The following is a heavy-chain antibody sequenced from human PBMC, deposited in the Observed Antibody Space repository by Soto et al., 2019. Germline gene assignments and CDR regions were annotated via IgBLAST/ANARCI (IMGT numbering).Heavy chain of an antibody. CDR3: ARGLRYSSSWLTCDY. J-gene: IGHJ4*02. V-gene: IGHV1-46*03. Sequence: QVQLVQSGAEVKKPGASVKVSCKASGYTFTTYFMHWVRQAPGQGLEWMGIINPSDGSTTYAQKFQGRVTMTRDTSTSTVYMELSSLRSEDTALSYCARGLRYSSSWLTCDYRGQGTLVTVSS. D-gene: IGHD6-13*01. CDR1: GYTFTTYF. CDR2: INPSDGST.